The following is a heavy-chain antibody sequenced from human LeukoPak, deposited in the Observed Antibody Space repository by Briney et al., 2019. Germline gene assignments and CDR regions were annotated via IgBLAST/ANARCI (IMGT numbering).Heavy chain of an antibody. CDR1: GYTFTSYY. CDR3: ARGEGGFNFDY. CDR2: MNPNSGNT. D-gene: IGHD2-15*01. J-gene: IGHJ4*02. Sequence: ASVKVSCKASGYTFTSYYMHWVRQAPGQGLEWMGWMNPNSGNTGYAQKFQGRVTITRNTSISTAYMELSSLRSEDTAVYYCARGEGGFNFDYWGQGTLVTVSS. V-gene: IGHV1-8*03.